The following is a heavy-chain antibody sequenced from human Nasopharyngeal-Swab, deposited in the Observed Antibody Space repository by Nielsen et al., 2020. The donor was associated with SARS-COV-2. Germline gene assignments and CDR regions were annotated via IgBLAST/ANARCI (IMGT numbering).Heavy chain of an antibody. Sequence: SETLSLTCAVYGGSFSGYFWSWIRQPPGKGLEWIGEINHSGSTNYNPSLKSRVTISVDTSKNQFSLKLSPVTAADTAVYYCARNFGYVWGSYRRHYFDYWGQGTLVTVSS. CDR3: ARNFGYVWGSYRRHYFDY. CDR1: GGSFSGYF. CDR2: INHSGST. V-gene: IGHV4-34*01. D-gene: IGHD3-16*02. J-gene: IGHJ4*02.